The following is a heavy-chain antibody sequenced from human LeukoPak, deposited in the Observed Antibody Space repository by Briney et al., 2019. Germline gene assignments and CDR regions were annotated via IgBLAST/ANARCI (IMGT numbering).Heavy chain of an antibody. D-gene: IGHD3-10*01. CDR3: NTVYYYGSGSYSGY. V-gene: IGHV3-15*01. Sequence: GGSQRLSCAASGFTFYNAWMSWVRQAPGKGLEWVGRIKSKIDGGTADYAAPVKGRFTMSRDDSKNMLYLQMNSLKTEDTAVYYCNTVYYYGSGSYSGYWGQGTLVTVSS. CDR1: GFTFYNAW. CDR2: IKSKIDGGTA. J-gene: IGHJ4*02.